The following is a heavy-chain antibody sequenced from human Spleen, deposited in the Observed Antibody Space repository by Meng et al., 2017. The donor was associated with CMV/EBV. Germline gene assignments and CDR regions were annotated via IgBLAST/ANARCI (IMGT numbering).Heavy chain of an antibody. CDR1: GYSISSGYY. CDR2: ILDIAT. D-gene: IGHD2-8*01. Sequence: SETLSLTCTVSGYSISSGYYWGWIRQPPGKGLEWIGEILDIATNYNPSLKSRVTISLDKSKNQFSLKLTSVTAADTAIYYCAKTSYFFDNNGVNAWFDPWGQGTRVTVSS. CDR3: AKTSYFFDNNGVNAWFDP. J-gene: IGHJ5*02. V-gene: IGHV4-38-2*02.